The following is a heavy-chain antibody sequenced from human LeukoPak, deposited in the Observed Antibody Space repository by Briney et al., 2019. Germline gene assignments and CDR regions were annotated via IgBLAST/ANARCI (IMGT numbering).Heavy chain of an antibody. CDR3: ARDLISGPATHDS. J-gene: IGHJ4*02. CDR2: ISDSGGST. V-gene: IGHV3-64*04. Sequence: GGSLRLSCSASGFPFSSYAMHWVRQAPGKGLEYVSAISDSGGSTYYADSVKGRFTISRDNSKNTLYLQMNSLRVEDTAVYYCARDLISGPATHDSWGQGALVTVSS. CDR1: GFPFSSYA. D-gene: IGHD2-15*01.